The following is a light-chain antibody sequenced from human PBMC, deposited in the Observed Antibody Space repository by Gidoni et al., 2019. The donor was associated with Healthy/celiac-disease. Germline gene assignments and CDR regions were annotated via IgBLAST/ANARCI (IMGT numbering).Light chain of an antibody. Sequence: IVLTQSPGTLSLSPGERATLSCRASQSVSSSYLAWYQKKPGQAPRLLIYGASSRATGIPDRFSGSGSGTDFTLTISRLEPEDFAVYYCQQYGSSHSFXQXTKLEIK. J-gene: IGKJ2*03. CDR3: QQYGSSHS. V-gene: IGKV3-20*01. CDR1: QSVSSSY. CDR2: GAS.